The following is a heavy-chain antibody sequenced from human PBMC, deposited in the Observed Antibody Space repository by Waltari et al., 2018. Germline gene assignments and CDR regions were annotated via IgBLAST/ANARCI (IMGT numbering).Heavy chain of an antibody. CDR3: AREWGDCHTSNDPPDH. CDR2: ISVYTGNT. Sequence: QIQLVQSGAELKRPGASVKVSCKASGYTFSNYGISWVRQAPGQGLEWMGWISVYTGNTNYVQKFQGRVTMTTDASTTTAYMELRSLTSDDTAVYYCAREWGDCHTSNDPPDHWGQGTLVTVSS. CDR1: GYTFSNYG. V-gene: IGHV1-18*01. D-gene: IGHD1-1*01. J-gene: IGHJ5*02.